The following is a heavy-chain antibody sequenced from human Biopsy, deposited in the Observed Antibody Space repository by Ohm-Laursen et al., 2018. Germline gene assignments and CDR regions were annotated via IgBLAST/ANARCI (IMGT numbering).Heavy chain of an antibody. D-gene: IGHD3-3*01. V-gene: IGHV1-2*02. CDR1: GDAFLGYY. Sequence: ASVKVFCKVFGDAFLGYYLHWVRQAPGQGLEWMGSIYPNSGDTDFAQKFQGRVSMTRDTSVSTAYLELSSLRSDDTAIYYCARDLLEWSLPSWGQGTLVTVSS. CDR2: IYPNSGDT. CDR3: ARDLLEWSLPS. J-gene: IGHJ4*02.